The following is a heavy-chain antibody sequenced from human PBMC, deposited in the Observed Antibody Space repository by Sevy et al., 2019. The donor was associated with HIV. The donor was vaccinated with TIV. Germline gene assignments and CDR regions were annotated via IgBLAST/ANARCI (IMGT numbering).Heavy chain of an antibody. Sequence: QLGGSLRLSCAASGFTFSSYWMSWVRQAPGKGLEWVANIKQDGSEKYYVDSVKGRFTISRDNAKNSLYLQMNSLRAEDTAVYYCAREWGEYSFRGLNWFDPWGQGTLVTVSS. D-gene: IGHD5-18*01. CDR1: GFTFSSYW. CDR3: AREWGEYSFRGLNWFDP. J-gene: IGHJ5*02. V-gene: IGHV3-7*01. CDR2: IKQDGSEK.